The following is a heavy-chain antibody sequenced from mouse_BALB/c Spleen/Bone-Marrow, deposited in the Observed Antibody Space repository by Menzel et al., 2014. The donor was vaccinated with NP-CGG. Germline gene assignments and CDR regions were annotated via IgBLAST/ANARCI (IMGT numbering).Heavy chain of an antibody. CDR2: IWSGGST. CDR3: ARNLASSLHAMDY. J-gene: IGHJ4*01. V-gene: IGHV2-2*02. CDR1: GFSLTNYG. Sequence: VQLQQSGPGLVQPSQSLSITCTVSGFSLTNYGVHWVRQSPGKGLEWLGVIWSGGSTDCNAAFISRLRITKDNSKSQVFFKMNSLQGNDTAIYYCARNLASSLHAMDYWGQGTSVTVSS.